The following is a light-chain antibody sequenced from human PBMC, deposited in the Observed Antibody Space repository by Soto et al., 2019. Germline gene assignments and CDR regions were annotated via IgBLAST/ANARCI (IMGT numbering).Light chain of an antibody. J-gene: IGKJ2*01. V-gene: IGKV3-15*01. Sequence: EIVMTQSPATLSVSPGERATLSCRASQTVASNLAWYQQKPGQAPSLLIHGASTRATGVPARFSGSGSGTEFTLTISSLQSEDFAVYYCQQYHNWPPQYTFGQGTKLRIK. CDR3: QQYHNWPPQYT. CDR2: GAS. CDR1: QTVASN.